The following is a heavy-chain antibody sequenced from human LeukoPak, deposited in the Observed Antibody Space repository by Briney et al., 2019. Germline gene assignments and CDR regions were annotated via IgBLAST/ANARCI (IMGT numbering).Heavy chain of an antibody. CDR2: FSGGGGSA. CDR1: GFTFSSYA. D-gene: IGHD4-11*01. CDR3: AKDEPTTVTTLPYYYYYGMDV. Sequence: GASLRLSCAASGFTFSSYAMSWVRQAPGKGLEWVSAFSGGGGSAYYADSVKGRFTISRDNSKNTLYLQMNSLRAEDTAVYYCAKDEPTTVTTLPYYYYYGMDVWGQGTTVTVSS. V-gene: IGHV3-23*01. J-gene: IGHJ6*02.